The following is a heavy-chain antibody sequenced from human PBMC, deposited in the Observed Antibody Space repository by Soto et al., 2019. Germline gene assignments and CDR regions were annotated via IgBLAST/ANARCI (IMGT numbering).Heavy chain of an antibody. CDR2: ISSSSSYI. V-gene: IGHV3-21*01. J-gene: IGHJ2*01. Sequence: EVQLVESGGGLVKPGGSLRLSCAASGFTFSHYTMNWVRQAPGKGLQWVSSISSSSSYIYYADSVKGRFTISRDSVKNSVYLQMNSLRAEDTALYYCARDRGIGSRQQLTNWYFDLWGRGTLVTVSS. D-gene: IGHD6-13*01. CDR1: GFTFSHYT. CDR3: ARDRGIGSRQQLTNWYFDL.